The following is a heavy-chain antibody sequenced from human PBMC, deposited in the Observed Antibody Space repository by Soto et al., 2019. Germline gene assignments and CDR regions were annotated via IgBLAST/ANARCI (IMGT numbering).Heavy chain of an antibody. D-gene: IGHD3-10*01. CDR2: IYYSENT. CDR1: GGSISSSSYY. CDR3: ARTYGSGSYYHWYYVDY. V-gene: IGHV4-39*01. Sequence: NPSETLSLTCTVSGGSISSSSYYWGWIRQPPGKGLEWIGIIYYSENTYYNPSLKSRVTISIDTSKNQFSLNLNSVTAADTAVYYCARTYGSGSYYHWYYVDYWAQGTLVTVSS. J-gene: IGHJ4*02.